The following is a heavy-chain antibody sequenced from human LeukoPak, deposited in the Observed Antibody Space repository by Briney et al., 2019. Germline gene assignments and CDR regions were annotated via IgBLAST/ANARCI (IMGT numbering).Heavy chain of an antibody. CDR3: SRVITYYYDSIDDAFDI. CDR2: ISGSGGST. CDR1: GFTFSGSA. D-gene: IGHD3-22*01. V-gene: IGHV3-23*01. J-gene: IGHJ3*02. Sequence: QPGGSLRLSCAASGFTFSGSAMHWVRQASGKGLEWVSAISGSGGSTYYADSVKGRFTISRDNSKNTLYLQMNSLRAEDTAVYYCSRVITYYYDSIDDAFDIWGQGTMVTVSS.